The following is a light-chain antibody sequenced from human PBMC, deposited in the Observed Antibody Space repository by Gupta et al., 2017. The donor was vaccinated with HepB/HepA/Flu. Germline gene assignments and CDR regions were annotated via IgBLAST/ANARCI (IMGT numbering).Light chain of an antibody. V-gene: IGKV3-11*01. CDR3: QQRSKWPVT. CDR2: YAS. Sequence: DIVLTQSPATLSLSPGERATLSCRASQSVSISLAWYQQKPGQAPRLLIYYASTRATGIPARFSGSGSGTDFTLTISSREPEDFAVYYCQQRSKWPVTFGGGTKLEIK. J-gene: IGKJ4*01. CDR1: QSVSIS.